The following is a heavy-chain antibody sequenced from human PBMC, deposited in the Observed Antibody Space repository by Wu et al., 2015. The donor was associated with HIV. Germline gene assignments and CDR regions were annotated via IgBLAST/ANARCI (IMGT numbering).Heavy chain of an antibody. CDR1: GYTFTGYY. D-gene: IGHD1-26*01. V-gene: IGHV1-2*02. Sequence: QVQLVQSGAEVKKPGASVKVSCQASGYTFTGYYIHWVRQAPGQGLEWMGWINPYIGGTNYAQKFQGRVTMTRDTSISTAYMELSRLRSDDTAMYFCARVHRSYSGSYSEFDPWGQGTQVTVS. CDR2: INPYIGGT. CDR3: ARVHRSYSGSYSEFDP. J-gene: IGHJ5*02.